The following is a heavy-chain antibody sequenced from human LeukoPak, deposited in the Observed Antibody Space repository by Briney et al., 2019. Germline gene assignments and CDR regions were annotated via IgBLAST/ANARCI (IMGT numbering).Heavy chain of an antibody. V-gene: IGHV1-46*01. CDR2: INPSGGST. CDR3: ARIGALYGMDV. CDR1: GYTFTSYY. J-gene: IGHJ6*02. Sequence: ASVKVSCKASGYTFTSYYMHWVRQAPGQGLEWMGIINPSGGSTSYAQKFQGRVTITADKSTSTAYMELSSLRSEDTAVYYCARIGALYGMDVWGQGTTVTVSS. D-gene: IGHD4-17*01.